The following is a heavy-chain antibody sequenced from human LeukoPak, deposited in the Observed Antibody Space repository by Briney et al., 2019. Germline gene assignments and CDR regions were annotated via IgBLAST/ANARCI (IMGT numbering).Heavy chain of an antibody. CDR3: AKSYVHYYDSSGYFFDY. V-gene: IGHV3-23*01. J-gene: IGHJ4*02. CDR2: ISGSGGST. D-gene: IGHD3-22*01. Sequence: PGGSLRLSCAASGFTFSSYAMSWVRQAPGKGLEWVSAISGSGGSTYYADSVKGRFTISRDNSKNKMYLQMNSLRAEDPAVYYCAKSYVHYYDSSGYFFDYWGQGTLVTVSS. CDR1: GFTFSSYA.